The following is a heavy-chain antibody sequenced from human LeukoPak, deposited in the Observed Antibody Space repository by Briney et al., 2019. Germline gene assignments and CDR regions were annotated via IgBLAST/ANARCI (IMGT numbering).Heavy chain of an antibody. CDR2: ISGTGGST. CDR1: GFTFSTYA. D-gene: IGHD2-21*01. CDR3: ARDVAYSAFDY. Sequence: PGGSLRLSCAASGFTFSTYAMTWVRQAPGKGLEWVSLISGTGGSTYYADSVKGRFTISRDNSKNTLYLQMSSLRAEDTGVFYCARDVAYSAFDYWGQGTLVTVSS. J-gene: IGHJ4*02. V-gene: IGHV3-23*01.